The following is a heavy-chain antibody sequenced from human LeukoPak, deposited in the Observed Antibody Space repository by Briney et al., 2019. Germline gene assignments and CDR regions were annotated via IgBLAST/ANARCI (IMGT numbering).Heavy chain of an antibody. Sequence: SETLSLTCTVSGGSVSSGSYYWSWIRQPPGKGLEWIGYIYYSGSTNYNPSLKSRVTISVDTSKNQFSLKLSSVTAADTAVYYCARDGDMGDFDYWGQGTLVTVSS. CDR1: GGSVSSGSYY. V-gene: IGHV4-61*01. CDR2: IYYSGST. J-gene: IGHJ4*02. CDR3: ARDGDMGDFDY. D-gene: IGHD3-16*01.